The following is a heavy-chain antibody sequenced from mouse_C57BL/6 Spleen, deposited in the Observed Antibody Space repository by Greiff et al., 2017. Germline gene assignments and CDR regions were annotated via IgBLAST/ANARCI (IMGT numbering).Heavy chain of an antibody. CDR2: LNPNNGGT. CDR3: ARLDGYYDYFDC. V-gene: IGHV1-26*01. Sequence: EVQLQQSGPELVKPGASVKISCKASGYTFTDYYMNWVKQSHGKSLVWIGDLNPNNGGTSYNQKFKGKATLTVDKSSSTAYMELRSLTSEDSAVYYCARLDGYYDYFDCWGQGATLAVSS. CDR1: GYTFTDYY. D-gene: IGHD2-3*01. J-gene: IGHJ2*01.